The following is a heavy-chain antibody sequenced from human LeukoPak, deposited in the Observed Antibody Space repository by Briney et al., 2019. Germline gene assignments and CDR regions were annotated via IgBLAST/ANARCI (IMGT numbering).Heavy chain of an antibody. CDR2: INPNSGGT. J-gene: IGHJ6*03. CDR3: ARDGVSYYDSSGYSSYYYYMDV. Sequence: ASVKVSCKASGYTFTGYYMHWVRQAPGQGLEWMGWINPNSGGTNYAQKFQGRVTVTRDTSISTAYMELSRLRSDDTAVYYCARDGVSYYDSSGYSSYYYYMDVWGKGTTVTVSS. V-gene: IGHV1-2*02. CDR1: GYTFTGYY. D-gene: IGHD3-22*01.